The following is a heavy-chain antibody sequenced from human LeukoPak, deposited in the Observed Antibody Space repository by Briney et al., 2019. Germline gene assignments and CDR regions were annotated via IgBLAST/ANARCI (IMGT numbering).Heavy chain of an antibody. D-gene: IGHD3-10*01. CDR2: INPNSGGT. CDR3: AREEDTMVAMDV. J-gene: IGHJ6*03. V-gene: IGHV1-2*02. Sequence: GASVKVSCKASGYTFTCYYMHWVRQAPGQGLEWMGWINPNSGGTNYAQKFQGRVTMTRDTSISTAYMELSRLRSDDTAVYYCAREEDTMVAMDVWGKGTTVTVSS. CDR1: GYTFTCYY.